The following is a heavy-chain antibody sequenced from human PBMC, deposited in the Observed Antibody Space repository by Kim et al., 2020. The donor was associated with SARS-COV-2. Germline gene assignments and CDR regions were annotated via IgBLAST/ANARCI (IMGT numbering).Heavy chain of an antibody. CDR3: AREPPGATWGFDY. Sequence: GGSLRLSCAASGFIFSSYHMHWVRQAPGKGLEWVAVKWYDGSHEFYVDSVKGRYTISRDNSKNTLNLQMNSLRAEDTAVYYCAREPPGATWGFDYWGQGTPVIVSS. CDR2: KWYDGSHE. J-gene: IGHJ4*02. D-gene: IGHD1-26*01. V-gene: IGHV3-33*01. CDR1: GFIFSSYH.